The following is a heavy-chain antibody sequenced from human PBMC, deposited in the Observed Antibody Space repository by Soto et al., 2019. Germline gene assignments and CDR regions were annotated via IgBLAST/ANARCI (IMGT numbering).Heavy chain of an antibody. CDR3: ARANVGPPGGGSWTMPFDF. J-gene: IGHJ4*02. D-gene: IGHD2-15*01. CDR1: GGSVSSYY. V-gene: IGHV4-4*07. Sequence: QVQMQASGPGLVKPSETLSLTCTVSGGSVSSYYWSWFRQPAGQGLEWIGRIYNGGSTNYNPSLKSRVTMSVDTSTNPSSLRLTSVTAADTAVYYCARANVGPPGGGSWTMPFDFWGQGTLVTVSS. CDR2: IYNGGST.